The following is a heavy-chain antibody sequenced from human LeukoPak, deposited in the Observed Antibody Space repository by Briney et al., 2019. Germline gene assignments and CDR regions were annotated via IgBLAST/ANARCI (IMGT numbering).Heavy chain of an antibody. CDR2: IYYTGST. CDR3: VRDRDY. J-gene: IGHJ4*02. V-gene: IGHV4-39*07. Sequence: PSETLSLTCTVSGGSISGSNYYWTWIRQPPGKGLEWIASIYYTGSTYYSPSLKSRVTISVDTSKNQFSLKLTSLTAADTAVYYCVRDRDYWGQGTLVTVSP. CDR1: GGSISGSNYY.